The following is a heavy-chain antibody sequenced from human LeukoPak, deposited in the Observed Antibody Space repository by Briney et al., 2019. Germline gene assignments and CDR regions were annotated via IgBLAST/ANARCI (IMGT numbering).Heavy chain of an antibody. J-gene: IGHJ4*02. CDR2: IYYSGST. V-gene: IGHV4-39*07. CDR1: GGSISSGGYY. D-gene: IGHD7-27*01. Sequence: PSETLSLTCTVSGGSISSGGYYWSWIRQPPGKGLEWIGSIYYSGSTYYNPSLKSRVTISVDTSKNQFSLKLSSVTAADTAVYYCARARYWGFGPLFDYWGQGTLVTVSS. CDR3: ARARYWGFGPLFDY.